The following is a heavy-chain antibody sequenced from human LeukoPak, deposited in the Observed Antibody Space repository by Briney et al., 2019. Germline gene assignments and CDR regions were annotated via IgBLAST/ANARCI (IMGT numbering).Heavy chain of an antibody. CDR2: IWYDGSNK. CDR3: AKSWRGSSGYYYYYMDV. Sequence: GRSLRLSCAASGFTFSSYGMHWVRQAPGKGLEWVAVIWYDGSNKYYADSVKGRFTISRDNSKNTLYLQMNSLRAEDTAVYYCAKSWRGSSGYYYYYMDVWGKGTTVTVSS. V-gene: IGHV3-33*06. CDR1: GFTFSSYG. J-gene: IGHJ6*03. D-gene: IGHD6-6*01.